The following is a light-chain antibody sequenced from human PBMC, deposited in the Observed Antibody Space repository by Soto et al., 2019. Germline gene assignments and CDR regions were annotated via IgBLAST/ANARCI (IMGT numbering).Light chain of an antibody. J-gene: IGLJ1*01. CDR2: EVV. CDR1: KNDVGFYDF. V-gene: IGLV2-8*01. CDR3: KSYAGSNTYV. Sequence: QSALTQPPSSSGSPGQSVTISCTGTKNDVGFYDFVSWYQHHPGKAPRLIIYEVVQRPSGVPDRFSGSKSGNMASLTVSGLQAADEADYFCKSYAGSNTYVFRSGTKVTVL.